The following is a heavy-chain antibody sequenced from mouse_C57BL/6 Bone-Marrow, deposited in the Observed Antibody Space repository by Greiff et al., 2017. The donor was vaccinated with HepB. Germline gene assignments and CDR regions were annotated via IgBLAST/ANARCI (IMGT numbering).Heavy chain of an antibody. J-gene: IGHJ1*03. CDR3: ASRRVVDWYFDV. CDR2: IHPNSGST. CDR1: GYTFTSYW. D-gene: IGHD1-1*01. Sequence: VQLQQPGAELVKPGASVKLSCKASGYTFTSYWMHWVKQRPGQGLEWIGMIHPNSGSTNYNEKFKSKATLTVDKSSSTAYMQLSSLTSEDSAVYYCASRRVVDWYFDVWGTGTTVTVSS. V-gene: IGHV1-64*01.